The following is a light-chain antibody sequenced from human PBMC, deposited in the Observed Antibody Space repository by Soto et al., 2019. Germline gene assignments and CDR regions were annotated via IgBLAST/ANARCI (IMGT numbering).Light chain of an antibody. V-gene: IGLV1-40*01. CDR2: GNS. J-gene: IGLJ2*01. CDR3: QSYDNSLSGMV. Sequence: QSVLTQPPSVSGAPGQRVTISCTGSSSNIGAGYEVHWYQQLPRTAPKLLIYGNSNRPSGVPDRFSGSKSGTSASLAITGLQAEDEADYYLQSYDNSLSGMVFGGGTKVTVL. CDR1: SSNIGAGYE.